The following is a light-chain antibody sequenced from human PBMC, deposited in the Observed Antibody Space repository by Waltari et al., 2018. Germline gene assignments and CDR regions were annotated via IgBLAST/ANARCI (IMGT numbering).Light chain of an antibody. CDR3: QVWHTMSDHAV. V-gene: IGLV3-21*02. Sequence: SYVLTQPPSVSVAPGQTAPTTCGGNNLGSQRVHWHQKQPGRAPELVVYDDRDRPSGIPDRFSGSNSGNTATLSISRVDAGDEAHYYCQVWHTMSDHAVFGEGTKLTVL. CDR1: NLGSQR. J-gene: IGLJ2*01. CDR2: DDR.